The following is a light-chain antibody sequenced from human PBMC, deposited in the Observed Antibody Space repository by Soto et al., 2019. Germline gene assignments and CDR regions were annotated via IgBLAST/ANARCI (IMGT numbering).Light chain of an antibody. CDR3: QQSGSSPIT. CDR2: GAS. V-gene: IGKV3-20*01. Sequence: EIVLTQSPGTLSLSPGERATLSCRASQSVSSSYLAWYQQKPGQAPRLLIYGASTRATGIPDRFSGSGSGTDFTLTISRLEPEDSAVYYCQQSGSSPITFGQGTRWRL. J-gene: IGKJ5*01. CDR1: QSVSSSY.